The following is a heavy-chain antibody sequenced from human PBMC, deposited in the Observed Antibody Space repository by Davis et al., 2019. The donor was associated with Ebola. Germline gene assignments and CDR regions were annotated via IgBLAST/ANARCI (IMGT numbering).Heavy chain of an antibody. J-gene: IGHJ6*02. CDR3: ARRPYGYYGMDV. Sequence: SVKVSCKASGYTFTNYGLSWVRQAPGQGLEWMGRIIPILGTANYAQKFQGRVTITADESTSTAYMELSSLRSEDTAVYYCARRPYGYYGMDVWGQGTTVTVSS. CDR2: IIPILGTA. CDR1: GYTFTNYG. D-gene: IGHD4-17*01. V-gene: IGHV1-69*11.